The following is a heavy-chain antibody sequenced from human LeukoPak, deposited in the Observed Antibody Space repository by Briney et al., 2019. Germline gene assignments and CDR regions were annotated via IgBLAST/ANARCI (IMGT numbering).Heavy chain of an antibody. Sequence: PGGSLRLSCAASGFTFSSYSMNWVRQAPGKGLEWVSSISSSSSYIYYADSVKGRFTISRDNAKNSLYLQMNSLRAEDTAVYYCAREEITTAMVEGISDYWGQGTLVTVSS. J-gene: IGHJ4*02. CDR3: AREEITTAMVEGISDY. CDR2: ISSSSSYI. V-gene: IGHV3-21*01. CDR1: GFTFSSYS. D-gene: IGHD5-18*01.